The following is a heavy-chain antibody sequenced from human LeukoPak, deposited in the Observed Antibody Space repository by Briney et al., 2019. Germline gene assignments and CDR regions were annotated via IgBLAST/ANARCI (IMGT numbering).Heavy chain of an antibody. CDR1: GGSISSGCYY. D-gene: IGHD6-6*01. V-gene: IGHV4-61*02. CDR2: IYTSGST. Sequence: PSQTLSLTCTVSGGSISSGCYYWSWIRQPAGKGLEWIGRIYTSGSTNYNPSLKSRVTISVDTSKNQFSLKLSSVTAADTAVYYCARDRAARRYYYYYYMDVWGKGTTVTVSS. J-gene: IGHJ6*03. CDR3: ARDRAARRYYYYYYMDV.